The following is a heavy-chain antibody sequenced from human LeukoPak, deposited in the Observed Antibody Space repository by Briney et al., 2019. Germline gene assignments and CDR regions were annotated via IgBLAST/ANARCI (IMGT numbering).Heavy chain of an antibody. CDR2: INPNSGGT. D-gene: IGHD5-12*01. Sequence: ASVKVSRKASGYTFTDYCIYWVRQAPGQGLEWMGWINPNSGGTTYAQNFQGRVTMTRDTSISTAYMELSRLGSDDTAVYYCARGLSGYDGVYFDYWGQGNLVTVSS. CDR1: GYTFTDYC. CDR3: ARGLSGYDGVYFDY. V-gene: IGHV1-2*02. J-gene: IGHJ4*02.